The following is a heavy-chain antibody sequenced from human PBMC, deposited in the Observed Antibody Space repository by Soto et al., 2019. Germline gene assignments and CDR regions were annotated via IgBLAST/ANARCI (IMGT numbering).Heavy chain of an antibody. V-gene: IGHV3-21*01. J-gene: IGHJ4*02. CDR2: ISSSSSYI. D-gene: IGHD1-1*01. Sequence: EVQLVESGGGLVKPGGSLRLSCAASGFTFSSYSMNWVRQAPGKGLEWVSSISSSSSYIYYADSVKGRFTISRDNAKNSLYLQMNSLRAEDMAVYYCARVGWNDDGEDYWGQGTLVTVSS. CDR1: GFTFSSYS. CDR3: ARVGWNDDGEDY.